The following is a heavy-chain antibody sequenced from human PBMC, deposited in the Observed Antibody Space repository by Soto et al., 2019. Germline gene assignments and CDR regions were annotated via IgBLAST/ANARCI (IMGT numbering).Heavy chain of an antibody. CDR2: VYFVGNS. J-gene: IGHJ4*02. D-gene: IGHD4-17*01. Sequence: ETLSLTCTVSGDSISSASYFWGWIRQPPGKGLEWIGSVYFVGNSYYNPSLKSRFSISVDASKNQFSLRLSSMTAADTGVYYCVSFYGDYVNGVKRRYFDFLGQGTLVTVSS. V-gene: IGHV4-39*01. CDR1: GDSISSASYF. CDR3: VSFYGDYVNGVKRRYFDF.